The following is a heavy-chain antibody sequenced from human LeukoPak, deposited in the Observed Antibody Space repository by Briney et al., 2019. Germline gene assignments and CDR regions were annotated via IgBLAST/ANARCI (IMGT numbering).Heavy chain of an antibody. CDR1: GYSISSGYY. J-gene: IGHJ4*02. V-gene: IGHV4-38-2*02. CDR2: IYHSGST. Sequence: PSETLSLTCTVSGYSISSGYYWGWIRQPPGKGLEWIGSIYHSGSTYYNPSLKSRVTISVDTSKNQFSLKLSSVTAADTAVYYCARVPLRWTSPYPYYFDYWGQGTLVTVSS. CDR3: ARVPLRWTSPYPYYFDY. D-gene: IGHD4-23*01.